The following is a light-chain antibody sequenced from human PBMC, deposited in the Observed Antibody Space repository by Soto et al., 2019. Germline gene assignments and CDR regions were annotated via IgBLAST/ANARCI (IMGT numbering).Light chain of an antibody. Sequence: LTKYAAHLSLSPGERANLYDRASQSVSTFLAWFQQKPGQAPRLLIYDASTRATGIPDRFSGSGSGTDFTLTISRLEPEDSALYYCQQYGSSPITFGQGTRLEIK. CDR3: QQYGSSPIT. CDR2: DAS. CDR1: QSVSTF. V-gene: IGKV3-20*01. J-gene: IGKJ5*01.